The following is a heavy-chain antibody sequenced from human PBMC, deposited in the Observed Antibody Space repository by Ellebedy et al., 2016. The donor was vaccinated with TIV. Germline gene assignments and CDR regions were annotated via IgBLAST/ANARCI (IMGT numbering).Heavy chain of an antibody. CDR3: ASRGPSDSSSWYYYYMDV. CDR1: GGSFSGYY. D-gene: IGHD6-13*01. Sequence: SETLSLTXAVYGGSFSGYYWSWIRQPPGKGLEWIGEINHSGSTNYNPSLKSRVTISVDTSKNQFSLKLSSVTAADTAVYYCASRGPSDSSSWYYYYMDVWGKGTTVTVSS. J-gene: IGHJ6*03. CDR2: INHSGST. V-gene: IGHV4-34*01.